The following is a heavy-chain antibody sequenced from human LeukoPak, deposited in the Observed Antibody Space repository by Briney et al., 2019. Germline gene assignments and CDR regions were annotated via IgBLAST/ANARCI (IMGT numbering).Heavy chain of an antibody. J-gene: IGHJ3*02. V-gene: IGHV1-24*01. CDR2: FDPEDGET. CDR3: ATAFTTGDCSGGSCYLGSAFDI. Sequence: APVKVSCKVSGYTLTELSMHWVRQAPGKGLEWMGGFDPEDGETIYAQKFQGRVTMTEDTSTDTAYMELSSLRSEDTAVYYCATAFTTGDCSGGSCYLGSAFDIWAKGQWSPSLQ. CDR1: GYTLTELS. D-gene: IGHD2-15*01.